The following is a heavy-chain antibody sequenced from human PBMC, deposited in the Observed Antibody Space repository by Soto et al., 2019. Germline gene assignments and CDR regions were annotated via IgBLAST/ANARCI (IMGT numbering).Heavy chain of an antibody. Sequence: RGSLRLSCASSGFSFSISPMHWVRQAPGKGPEWVALISYDGTNKFYADSVNGRFTISRDNSKSTLYLQVDSLRPEDAAVYYCARDPKTSGGQHWAFNYFDSWGQGTMVTVSS. D-gene: IGHD7-27*01. V-gene: IGHV3-30-3*01. CDR1: GFSFSISP. CDR2: ISYDGTNK. CDR3: ARDPKTSGGQHWAFNYFDS. J-gene: IGHJ4*02.